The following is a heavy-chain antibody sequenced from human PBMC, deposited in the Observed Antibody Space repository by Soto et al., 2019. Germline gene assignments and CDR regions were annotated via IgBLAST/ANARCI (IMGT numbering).Heavy chain of an antibody. CDR2: ITSDGSDT. J-gene: IGHJ4*02. V-gene: IGHV3-74*01. D-gene: IGHD3-10*01. Sequence: EVQLVESGGGLVQPGGSLRLSGAASGFTFSSYWMHWVRQAPGKGLVWVSRITSDGSDTTSADSVEGRFTISIDNANNTLLLQRTSLRAEDTAVYYCARDTVPCYGLGIVADWGQGTLVSVSS. CDR1: GFTFSSYW. CDR3: ARDTVPCYGLGIVAD.